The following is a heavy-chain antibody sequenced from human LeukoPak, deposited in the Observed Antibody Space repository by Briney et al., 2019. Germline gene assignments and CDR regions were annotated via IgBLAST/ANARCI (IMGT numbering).Heavy chain of an antibody. CDR3: AKEGGYGSGFLAY. D-gene: IGHD3-10*01. CDR2: IYYSGST. J-gene: IGHJ4*02. CDR1: GDSISGYY. Sequence: SETLSLTCIVSGDSISGYYWSWIRQPPGKGLEWIGYIYYSGSTTYNPSFKSRVTISVDRSKNQFSLRLTSVTAADTAVYYCAKEGGYGSGFLAYWGQGALVTVSS. V-gene: IGHV4-59*01.